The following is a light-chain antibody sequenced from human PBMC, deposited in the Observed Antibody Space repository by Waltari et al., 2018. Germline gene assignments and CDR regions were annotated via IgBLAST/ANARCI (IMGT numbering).Light chain of an antibody. V-gene: IGKV4-1*01. CDR1: PSVLYSSNNKNY. CDR2: WAS. Sequence: DIVMTQSPDSLAVSLGERATINCKSSPSVLYSSNNKNYLTWYQQKPGQPPKLLIYWASTRESGVPDRFSGSGSGTDFTLTITSLQAEDVAVYYCQQHYSNPLTFGGGTKVEIK. CDR3: QQHYSNPLT. J-gene: IGKJ4*01.